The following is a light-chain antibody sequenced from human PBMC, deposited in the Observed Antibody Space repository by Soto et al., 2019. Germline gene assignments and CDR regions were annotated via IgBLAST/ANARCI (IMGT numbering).Light chain of an antibody. V-gene: IGLV2-8*01. CDR3: CSYAGSSTFRV. CDR1: SSDVGGYNY. CDR2: EVN. J-gene: IGLJ2*01. Sequence: QSALTQPPSASGSPGQSVTISCTGTSSDVGGYNYVSWFQQHPGKAPKLIIHEVNQRPSGVPDRFSGSKSGNTASLTVSGLQAEDEADYYCCSYAGSSTFRVFGGGTKLTVL.